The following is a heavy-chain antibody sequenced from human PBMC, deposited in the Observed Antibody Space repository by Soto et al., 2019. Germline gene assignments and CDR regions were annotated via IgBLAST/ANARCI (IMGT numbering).Heavy chain of an antibody. CDR1: GGTFSSYA. V-gene: IGHV1-69*13. CDR2: IIPIFGTA. D-gene: IGHD6-19*01. CDR3: ARDRAVAGTDGPSGMDV. J-gene: IGHJ6*02. Sequence: GASVKVSCKASGGTFSSYAISWVRQAPGQGLEWMGGIIPIFGTANYAQKFQGRVTITADESTSTAYMELSSLRSEDTAVYYCARDRAVAGTDGPSGMDVWGQGTTVTVAS.